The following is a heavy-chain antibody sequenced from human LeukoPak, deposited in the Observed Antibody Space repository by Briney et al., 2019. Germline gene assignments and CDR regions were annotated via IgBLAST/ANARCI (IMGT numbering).Heavy chain of an antibody. D-gene: IGHD1-26*01. J-gene: IGHJ3*02. Sequence: SETLFLTCTVSGYSISSGYYWGWIRQPPGKGLEWIGSIYHSGSTYYNPSLKSRVTISVDTSKNQFSLKLSSVTAADTAVYYCAITWEPQYAFDIWGQGTMVSVSS. CDR1: GYSISSGYY. V-gene: IGHV4-38-2*02. CDR3: AITWEPQYAFDI. CDR2: IYHSGST.